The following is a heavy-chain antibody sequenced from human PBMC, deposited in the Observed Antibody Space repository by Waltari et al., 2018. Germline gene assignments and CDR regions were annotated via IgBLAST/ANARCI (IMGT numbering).Heavy chain of an antibody. V-gene: IGHV3-66*01. D-gene: IGHD3-22*01. CDR1: GFTVSSNY. Sequence: EVQLVESGGGLVQPGGSLRLSCAASGFTVSSNYMSLVRQAPGKGLAWVSVIYSGGSTYYADSVKGRFTISRDNSKNTLYLQMNSLRAEDTAVYYCARDLLGHSSGYYSDAFDIWGQGTMVTVSS. CDR2: IYSGGST. CDR3: ARDLLGHSSGYYSDAFDI. J-gene: IGHJ3*02.